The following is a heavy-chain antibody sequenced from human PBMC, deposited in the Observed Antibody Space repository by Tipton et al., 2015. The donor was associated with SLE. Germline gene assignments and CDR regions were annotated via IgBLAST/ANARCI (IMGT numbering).Heavy chain of an antibody. D-gene: IGHD3-16*01. CDR2: IRADGSNK. J-gene: IGHJ4*02. Sequence: SLRLSCAAAGFTYSGYAKHWVRQAPGKGLEWVAFIRADGSNKDYADSVKGRFTIPRDNSKNTLYLQMNRLRVEDTAVYYCAGGTGAYFDHWGQGTLVTVSS. V-gene: IGHV3-30*02. CDR3: AGGTGAYFDH. CDR1: GFTYSGYA.